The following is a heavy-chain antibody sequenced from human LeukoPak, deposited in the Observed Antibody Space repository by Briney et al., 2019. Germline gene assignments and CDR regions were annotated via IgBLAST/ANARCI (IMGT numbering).Heavy chain of an antibody. CDR3: ARRPRTVTTGYYYYGMDV. CDR2: IYYSGST. Sequence: SETLSLTCTVSGDSISSYYWGWIRQPPGKGLEWIGSIYYSGSTYYNPSLKSRVTISVDTSKNQFSLKLSSVTAADTAVYYCARRPRTVTTGYYYYGMDVWGQGTTVTVSS. J-gene: IGHJ6*02. D-gene: IGHD4-11*01. V-gene: IGHV4-39*01. CDR1: GDSISSYY.